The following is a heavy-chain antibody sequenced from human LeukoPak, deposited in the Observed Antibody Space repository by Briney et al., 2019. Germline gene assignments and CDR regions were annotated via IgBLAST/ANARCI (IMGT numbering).Heavy chain of an antibody. Sequence: PGGSLRLSCAASGFTFSSYGMHWVRQAPGKGLEWVAVISYDGSNKYYADSVKGRFTISRDNSKNTLYLQMNSLRAEETAVYYCAHYFGAYFDYWGQGTLVTVSS. CDR3: AHYFGAYFDY. CDR2: ISYDGSNK. D-gene: IGHD3-10*01. J-gene: IGHJ4*02. CDR1: GFTFSSYG. V-gene: IGHV3-30*03.